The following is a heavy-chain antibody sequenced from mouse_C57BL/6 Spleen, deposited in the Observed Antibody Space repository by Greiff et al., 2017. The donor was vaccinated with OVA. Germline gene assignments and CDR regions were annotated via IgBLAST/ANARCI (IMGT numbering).Heavy chain of an antibody. J-gene: IGHJ4*01. Sequence: VQLQESGPGLVAPSQSLSITCTVSGFSLTSYAISWVRQPPGKGLEWLGVIWTGGGTNYNSALKSRLSISKDNSKSQVFLKMNSLQTDDTARYYCASSHYYGSSYWAMDYWGQGTSVTVSS. V-gene: IGHV2-9-1*01. CDR2: IWTGGGT. D-gene: IGHD1-1*01. CDR3: ASSHYYGSSYWAMDY. CDR1: GFSLTSYA.